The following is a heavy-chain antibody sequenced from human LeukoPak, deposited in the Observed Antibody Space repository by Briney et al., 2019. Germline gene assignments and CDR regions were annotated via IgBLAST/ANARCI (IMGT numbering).Heavy chain of an antibody. CDR2: MNPNSGNT. CDR1: GYTFASYD. Sequence: GSVKVSCKATGYTFASYDINWVRQATGQGLEWMAWMNPNSGNTGYAQKFQGRVTMTRDTSISTAYMELSRLRSDDTAVYYCARGIVATDRYFDYWGQGTLVTVSS. J-gene: IGHJ4*02. V-gene: IGHV1-8*01. CDR3: ARGIVATDRYFDY. D-gene: IGHD5-12*01.